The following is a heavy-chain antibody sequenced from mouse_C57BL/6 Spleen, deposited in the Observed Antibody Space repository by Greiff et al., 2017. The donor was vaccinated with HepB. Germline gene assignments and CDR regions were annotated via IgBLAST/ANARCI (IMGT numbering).Heavy chain of an antibody. Sequence: VQLQQSGAELVRPGASVKLSCKASGYTFTDYYINWVKQRPGQGLEWIARIYPGSGNTYYNEKFKGKATLTAEKSSSTAYMQLSSLTSEDSAVYFRARSGDYDWGTWFAYWGQGTLVTVSA. CDR1: GYTFTDYY. V-gene: IGHV1-76*01. CDR3: ARSGDYDWGTWFAY. J-gene: IGHJ3*01. CDR2: IYPGSGNT. D-gene: IGHD2-4*01.